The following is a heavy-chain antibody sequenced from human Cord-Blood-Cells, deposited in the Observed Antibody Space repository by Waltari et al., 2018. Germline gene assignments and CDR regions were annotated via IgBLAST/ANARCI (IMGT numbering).Heavy chain of an antibody. J-gene: IGHJ1*01. CDR2: IYTSGST. V-gene: IGHV4-4*07. Sequence: QVQLQESGPGLVKPSETLSLTCTVSGGSISSYYWSWIRQPAGKGLEWIGRIYTSGSTNYNPSLKSRVTMSVDTSKNQFSLKLSSVTVADTAVYYCARGPLMYSSSWYFQHWGQGTLVTVSS. D-gene: IGHD6-13*01. CDR3: ARGPLMYSSSWYFQH. CDR1: GGSISSYY.